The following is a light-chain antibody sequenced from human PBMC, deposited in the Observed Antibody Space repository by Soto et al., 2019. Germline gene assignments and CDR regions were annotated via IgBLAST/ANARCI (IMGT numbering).Light chain of an antibody. CDR2: AAS. J-gene: IGKJ2*01. CDR1: QGISTY. CDR3: QQYDTYYT. V-gene: IGKV1-39*01. Sequence: DIQMTQSPSSLSASVGDRVTITCRASQGISTYLNWYQQKPGKAPKVLIYAASSLQSGVPSRFSGSGSGTEFTLTINSLQPDDFATYYCQQYDTYYTFGQGTKVDI.